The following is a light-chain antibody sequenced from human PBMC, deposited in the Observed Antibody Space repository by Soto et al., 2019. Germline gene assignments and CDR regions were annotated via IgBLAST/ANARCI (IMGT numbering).Light chain of an antibody. CDR2: KAS. V-gene: IGKV1-5*03. CDR1: QSISSW. Sequence: DIQMTQSPSTLSASVGDRVTITCRASQSISSWLAWYHQKPGKAPKLLIYKASSLESGVPSRFSGSGSGTELTLTISSLQPDDLATYYCQQYNSSLFTFGPGTKVDIK. J-gene: IGKJ3*01. CDR3: QQYNSSLFT.